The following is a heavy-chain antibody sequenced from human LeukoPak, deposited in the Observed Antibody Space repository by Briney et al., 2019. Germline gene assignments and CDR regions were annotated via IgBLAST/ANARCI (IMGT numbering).Heavy chain of an antibody. D-gene: IGHD6-13*01. CDR2: IYYSGNT. CDR1: GGSISSSSYY. CDR3: AREGIASRIGFDP. V-gene: IGHV4-39*07. Sequence: TSETLSLTCTVSGGSISSSSYYWGWIRQPPGKGLEWIGNIYYSGNTYYNPSLKSRVTISVDTSKNQFSLRLSSVTAADTAVYFCAREGIASRIGFDPWGQGTLVTVSS. J-gene: IGHJ5*02.